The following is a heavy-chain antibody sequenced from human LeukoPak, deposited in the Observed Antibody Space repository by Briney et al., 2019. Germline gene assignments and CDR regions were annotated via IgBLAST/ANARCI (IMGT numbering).Heavy chain of an antibody. CDR2: ISYDGSNK. V-gene: IGHV3-30*04. CDR3: ASLVPAKYSSSWYYYGMDV. CDR1: GFTFSSYA. D-gene: IGHD6-13*01. Sequence: QPGRSLRLSCAASGFTFSSYAMHWVRQAPGKGLEWVAVISYDGSNKYYADSVKGRFTISRDNSKNTLYLQMNSLRAEDTAAYYCASLVPAKYSSSWYYYGMDVWGQGTTVTVSS. J-gene: IGHJ6*02.